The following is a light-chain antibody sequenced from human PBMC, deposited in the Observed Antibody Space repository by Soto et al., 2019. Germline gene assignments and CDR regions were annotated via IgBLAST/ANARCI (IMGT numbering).Light chain of an antibody. CDR3: LHDHNYPWT. CDR1: QVIRYD. CDR2: GAS. V-gene: IGKV1-6*01. Sequence: AIPMTQSPSSLSASVGDRVTITCRASQVIRYDLGWYQQKPGKAPKLLIYGASNLQSGVPSRFSGSGSGTDFTLTITSLQPEDFASYYCLHDHNYPWTFGQGTKVEIK. J-gene: IGKJ1*01.